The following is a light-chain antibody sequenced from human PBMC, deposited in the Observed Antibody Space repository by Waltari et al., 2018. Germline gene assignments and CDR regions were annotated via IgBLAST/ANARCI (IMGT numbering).Light chain of an antibody. J-gene: IGKJ4*01. CDR1: QSLLHSNGYNY. V-gene: IGKV2-28*01. CDR3: MQALQTPT. Sequence: DIVMTQSPLSLPVTPGEPASISCRSSQSLLHSNGYNYLDWYLQKPGQSPQLLIYLGSNRADGVPDRFSGSGSGTDFTLKISRVEAEDVGVYYCMQALQTPTFGGGTKVEIK. CDR2: LGS.